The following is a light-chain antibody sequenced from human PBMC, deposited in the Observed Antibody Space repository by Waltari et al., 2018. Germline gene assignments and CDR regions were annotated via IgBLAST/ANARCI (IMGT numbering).Light chain of an antibody. Sequence: YDLAQPFSASVSPAQSAPITCSGDVLAEQYVRWFQQRPGPSPILTLYKDTERPSGIPERFSGSSSGSTVTLTIRGALPEDEADYHCHAAADNNWFFGGGTKLTVL. V-gene: IGLV3-27*01. J-gene: IGLJ2*01. CDR1: VLAEQY. CDR2: KDT. CDR3: HAAADNNWF.